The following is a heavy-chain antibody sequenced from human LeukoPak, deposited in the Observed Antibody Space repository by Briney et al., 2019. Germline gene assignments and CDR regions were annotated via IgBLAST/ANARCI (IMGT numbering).Heavy chain of an antibody. V-gene: IGHV4-39*07. Sequence: KPSETLSLTCTVSGGSISSSSYYWGWIRQPPGKGLEWIGSIYYSGSTYYNPSLKSRVTISVDTSKNQFSLKLSSVTAADTAVYYCARVSRYSYAPYYYYYMDVWGKGTTVTISS. CDR3: ARVSRYSYAPYYYYYMDV. D-gene: IGHD5-18*01. CDR1: GGSISSSSYY. CDR2: IYYSGST. J-gene: IGHJ6*03.